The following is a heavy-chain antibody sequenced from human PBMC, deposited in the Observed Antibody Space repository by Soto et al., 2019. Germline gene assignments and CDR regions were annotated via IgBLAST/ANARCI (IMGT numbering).Heavy chain of an antibody. CDR1: GGSISSYY. Sequence: SETLSLTCTVSGGSISSYYWSWIRQPPGKGLEWIGYIYYSGSTNYNPSLKSRVTISVDTSKNQFSLKLSSVTAADTAVYYCARVVVAATQYSYYYYMDVWGKGTTVTVSS. CDR3: ARVVVAATQYSYYYYMDV. V-gene: IGHV4-59*08. CDR2: IYYSGST. D-gene: IGHD2-15*01. J-gene: IGHJ6*03.